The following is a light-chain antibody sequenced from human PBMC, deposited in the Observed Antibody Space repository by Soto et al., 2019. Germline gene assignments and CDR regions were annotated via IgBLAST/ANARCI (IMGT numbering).Light chain of an antibody. V-gene: IGKV1D-13*01. J-gene: IGKJ1*01. CDR1: QGISSA. CDR2: DAS. CDR3: QHFSNYQWP. Sequence: AIQLTQSPSSLSASVGDRVTITCRASQGISSALAWYQQKPGEAPKLLIYDASTLEIGVTPRFSGSGSGTDFTLTISSLQPEDFAPYHGQHFSNYQWPFGQGTKVEVK.